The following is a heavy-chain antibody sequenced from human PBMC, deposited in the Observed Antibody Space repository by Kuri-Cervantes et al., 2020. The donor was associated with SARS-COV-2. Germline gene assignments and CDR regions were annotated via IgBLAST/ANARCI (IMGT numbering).Heavy chain of an antibody. CDR1: GFTFSSYS. CDR3: ARVEGISLDY. Sequence: GESLKISCAASGFTFSSYSMNWVRQAPGKGLEWVSYISSSSSTIYYADSVKGRFTISRDNAKNSLYLQMNSLRAGDTAVYYCARVEGISLDYWGQGTLVTVSS. V-gene: IGHV3-48*01. CDR2: ISSSSSTI. D-gene: IGHD3-3*01. J-gene: IGHJ4*02.